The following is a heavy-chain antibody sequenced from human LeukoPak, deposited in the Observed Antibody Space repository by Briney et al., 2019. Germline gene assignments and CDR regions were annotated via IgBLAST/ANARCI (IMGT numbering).Heavy chain of an antibody. D-gene: IGHD1-14*01. CDR1: GFTFSSYA. J-gene: IGHJ3*02. CDR2: ISYDGSNK. Sequence: GGSLRLSCAASGFTFSSYAMHWVRQAPGKGLEWVAVISYDGSNKYYADSVKGRFTISRDNSKNTLYLQMNSLRAEDTAVYYCARGYTADAFDIWGRGTMVTVSS. V-gene: IGHV3-30*04. CDR3: ARGYTADAFDI.